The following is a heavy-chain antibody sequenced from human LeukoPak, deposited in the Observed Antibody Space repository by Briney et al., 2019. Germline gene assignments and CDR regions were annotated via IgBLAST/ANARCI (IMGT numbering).Heavy chain of an antibody. V-gene: IGHV3-9*01. CDR1: GFTFDDYA. CDR2: ISWNSGSI. D-gene: IGHD1-1*01. J-gene: IGHJ4*02. Sequence: PGGSLRLSCVVSGFTFDDYAMHWVRQAPGKGLEWVSGISWNSGSIGYADSVKGRFTISRDNAKNPLYLQMNSLKTEDTAVYYCIRGGANSPFDYWGQGTLVTVSS. CDR3: IRGGANSPFDY.